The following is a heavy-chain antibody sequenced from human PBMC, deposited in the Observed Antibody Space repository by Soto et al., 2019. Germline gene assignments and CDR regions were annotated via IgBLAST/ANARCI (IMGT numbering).Heavy chain of an antibody. CDR3: AKADSNYAGKFSYYFMDV. CDR1: GYTFRSYG. Sequence: GASVKVSCKASGYTFRSYGISWVRQAPGQGLEWLGWISAYSSNTHYAQKFQGKVTMTTDTSTSTAYMELRSLRSDDTAMYYCAKADSNYAGKFSYYFMDVWGKGTMVTVSS. V-gene: IGHV1-18*01. D-gene: IGHD4-4*01. CDR2: ISAYSSNT. J-gene: IGHJ6*03.